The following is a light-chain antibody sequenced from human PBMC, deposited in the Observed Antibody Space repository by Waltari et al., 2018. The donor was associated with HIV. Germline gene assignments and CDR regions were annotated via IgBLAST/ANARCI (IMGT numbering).Light chain of an antibody. CDR1: SSNVGDYNS. Sequence: QSALTQPRSVSGSPGQSVTISCTGTSSNVGDYNSVSCDQQHPGKAPKLMIYDVSRWPAGVPVRFSASSSGNTASLTISGRQAEDEADYYCCSYAGTYSYVFGTGTKVTVL. J-gene: IGLJ1*01. CDR2: DVS. CDR3: CSYAGTYSYV. V-gene: IGLV2-11*01.